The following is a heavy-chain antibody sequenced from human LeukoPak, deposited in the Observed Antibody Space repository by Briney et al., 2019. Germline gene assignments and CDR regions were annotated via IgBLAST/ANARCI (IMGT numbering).Heavy chain of an antibody. Sequence: GGSLRLSCAASGFTFSTYAIHWVRQTPGKGLQWVEVISYDGTNKYYADSVKGRFTISRDNSKNTLYLQMNSLSAEDTAVYYCAKDPGYYDSSGYIFNYWGQGTLVTVSS. CDR1: GFTFSTYA. J-gene: IGHJ4*02. D-gene: IGHD3-22*01. CDR3: AKDPGYYDSSGYIFNY. CDR2: ISYDGTNK. V-gene: IGHV3-30*18.